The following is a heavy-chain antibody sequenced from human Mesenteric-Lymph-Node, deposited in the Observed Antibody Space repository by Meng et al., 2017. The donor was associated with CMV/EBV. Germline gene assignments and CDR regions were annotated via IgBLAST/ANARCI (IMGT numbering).Heavy chain of an antibody. Sequence: SETLSLTCTVSGGSIRSHYWSWIRQPLGKGLEWVGYIYYSGSTNYNPSLKSRVTISVDTSKNQFSLKLSPVTAADTAVYYCARAGIVVVPAAIPFDYWGQGTLVTVSS. CDR2: IYYSGST. V-gene: IGHV4-59*11. J-gene: IGHJ4*02. CDR1: GGSIRSHY. CDR3: ARAGIVVVPAAIPFDY. D-gene: IGHD2-2*01.